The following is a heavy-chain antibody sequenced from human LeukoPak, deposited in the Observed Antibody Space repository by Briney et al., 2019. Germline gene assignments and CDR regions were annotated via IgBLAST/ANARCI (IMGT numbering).Heavy chain of an antibody. J-gene: IGHJ4*02. D-gene: IGHD3-16*02. CDR2: IIPIFGTA. CDR1: GGTFSSYA. Sequence: GASVKVSCMASGGTFSSYAISWVRQAPGQGLEWMGRIIPIFGTANYAQKFQGRVTITTDESTSTAYMELSSLRSEDTAVYYCARQDYDYVWGSYRPFDYWGQGTLVTVSS. CDR3: ARQDYDYVWGSYRPFDY. V-gene: IGHV1-69*05.